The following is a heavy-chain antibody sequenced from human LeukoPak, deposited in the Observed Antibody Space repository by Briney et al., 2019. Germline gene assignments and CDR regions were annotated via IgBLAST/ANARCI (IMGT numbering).Heavy chain of an antibody. CDR2: IYYSGST. V-gene: IGHV4-59*01. D-gene: IGHD5-12*01. Sequence: SETLSLTCTVSGGSISSYYWSWIRQPPGKGLEWIGYIYYSGSTNYNPSLKSRVTISVDTSKNQFSLKLSSVTAADTAVYYCARAAYSGYVNTAIDYWGQGTLVTVSS. CDR3: ARAAYSGYVNTAIDY. CDR1: GGSISSYY. J-gene: IGHJ4*02.